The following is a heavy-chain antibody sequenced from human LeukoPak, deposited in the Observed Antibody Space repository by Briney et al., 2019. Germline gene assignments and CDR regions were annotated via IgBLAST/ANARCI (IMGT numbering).Heavy chain of an antibody. CDR1: GGSISSGDYY. J-gene: IGHJ4*02. CDR2: IYYSGST. Sequence: SETLSLTCTVSGGSISSGDYYWSWIRQPPGKGLEWIGYIYYSGSTYYNPSLKSRVTISVDTSKNQFSLKLSSVTAADTAVYYCASGPTILKYYFDYWGQGILVTVSS. D-gene: IGHD5-24*01. V-gene: IGHV4-30-4*01. CDR3: ASGPTILKYYFDY.